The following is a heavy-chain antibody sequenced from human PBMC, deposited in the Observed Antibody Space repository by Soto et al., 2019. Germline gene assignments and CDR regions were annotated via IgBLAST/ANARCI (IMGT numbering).Heavy chain of an antibody. CDR3: ARAGTYGDYVGYY. CDR1: GFTFSIYS. D-gene: IGHD4-17*01. V-gene: IGHV3-21*01. J-gene: IGHJ4*02. Sequence: GGSLRLSCAASGFTFSIYSMKWVRHAPGKGLEWVSSISSSSSYIYYADSVKGRFTISRDNAKNSLYLQMNSLRAEDTAVYYCARAGTYGDYVGYYWGQGTLVTVSS. CDR2: ISSSSSYI.